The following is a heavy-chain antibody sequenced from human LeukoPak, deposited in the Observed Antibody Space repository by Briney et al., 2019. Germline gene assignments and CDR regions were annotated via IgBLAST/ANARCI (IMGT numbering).Heavy chain of an antibody. CDR1: GGSFSGCY. Sequence: PSETLSLTCAVYGGSFSGCYWSWIRQPPGKGLEWIGEINHSGSTNYNPSLKSRVTISVDTSKNQFSLKLSSVTAADTAVYYCARGPAPKPPYYYGSGRSNYFDYWGQGTLVTISS. V-gene: IGHV4-34*01. J-gene: IGHJ4*02. D-gene: IGHD3-10*01. CDR2: INHSGST. CDR3: ARGPAPKPPYYYGSGRSNYFDY.